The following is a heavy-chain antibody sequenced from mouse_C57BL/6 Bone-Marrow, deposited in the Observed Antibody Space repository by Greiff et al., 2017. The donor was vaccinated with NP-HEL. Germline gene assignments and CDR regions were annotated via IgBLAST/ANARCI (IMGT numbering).Heavy chain of an antibody. CDR2: ISDGGSYT. D-gene: IGHD1-1*01. J-gene: IGHJ4*01. CDR3: ARDFIRRDAMDY. Sequence: DVKLVESGGGLVKPGGSLKLSCAASGFTFSSYAMSWVRQTPEKRLEWVATISDGGSYTYYPDNVKGRFTISRDNAKNNLYLQMSHLKSEDTAMYYCARDFIRRDAMDYWGQGTSVTVSS. V-gene: IGHV5-4*01. CDR1: GFTFSSYA.